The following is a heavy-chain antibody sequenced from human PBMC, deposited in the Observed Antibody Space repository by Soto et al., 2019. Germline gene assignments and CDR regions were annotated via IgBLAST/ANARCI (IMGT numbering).Heavy chain of an antibody. CDR2: ISGSGVSK. Sequence: GGSLRLSCVVSGFIFSSSAMNWVRQAPGKGLEWVSTISGSGVSKYYADSVKGRFTISRDNSNNTVSLQMNSLRAEDAAVYYCAKDRSPGATTWNVYWGQGTLVTVSS. J-gene: IGHJ4*02. CDR3: AKDRSPGATTWNVY. D-gene: IGHD1-26*01. CDR1: GFIFSSSA. V-gene: IGHV3-23*01.